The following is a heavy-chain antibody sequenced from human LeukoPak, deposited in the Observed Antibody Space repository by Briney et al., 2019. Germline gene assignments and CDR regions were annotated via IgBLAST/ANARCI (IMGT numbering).Heavy chain of an antibody. CDR2: TYYRSKWYN. V-gene: IGHV6-1*01. Sequence: SQTLSLTCAISGDSVSSNSAAWSWIRQSPSRGLEWLGRTYYRSKWYNDYAVSVKSRITINPDTSKNQFSLQLNSVTPEDTAVYYCARQIRYYYYGMDVWGQGTTVTVSS. CDR1: GDSVSSNSAA. CDR3: ARQIRYYYYGMDV. J-gene: IGHJ6*02.